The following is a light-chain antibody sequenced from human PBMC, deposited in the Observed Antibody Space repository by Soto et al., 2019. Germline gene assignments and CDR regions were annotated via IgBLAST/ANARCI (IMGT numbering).Light chain of an antibody. CDR2: QDS. Sequence: SYELTQPPSVSVSPGQTASITCSGNKLGNKNVCWYQQKAGQPPVLLIYQDSQRPSGIPERFSGSNSGNTATLTISGTQAMDDADYYCQAWDTGTVIFGGGTKLTVL. CDR3: QAWDTGTVI. J-gene: IGLJ2*01. CDR1: KLGNKN. V-gene: IGLV3-1*01.